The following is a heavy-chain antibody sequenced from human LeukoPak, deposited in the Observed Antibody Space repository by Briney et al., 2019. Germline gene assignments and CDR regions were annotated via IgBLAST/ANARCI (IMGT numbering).Heavy chain of an antibody. CDR2: ISSSGNTI. Sequence: GGSLRLSCAASGFTFSSYSMNWVRQAPGKGLEWVSYISSSGNTIDYADSVKGRFTISRDNAKNSLYLQMVSLRAEDTAVYYCARPRGYSYGYGDYWGQGTLATVSS. CDR3: ARPRGYSYGYGDY. CDR1: GFTFSSYS. D-gene: IGHD5-18*01. J-gene: IGHJ4*02. V-gene: IGHV3-48*04.